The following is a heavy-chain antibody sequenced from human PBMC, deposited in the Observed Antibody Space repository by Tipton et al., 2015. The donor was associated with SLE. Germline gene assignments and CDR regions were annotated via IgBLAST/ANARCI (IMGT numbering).Heavy chain of an antibody. D-gene: IGHD6-6*01. J-gene: IGHJ2*01. Sequence: TLSLTCTVSGGSISSSSYYWGWIRQPPGKGLEWIGEINHSGSTNYNPSLKSRVTISLDTSKNQFSLKLTSVTAADTADTAVYYCARETSEGYFDLWGRGTLVTASS. CDR2: INHSGST. CDR3: ARETSEGYFDL. V-gene: IGHV4-39*07. CDR1: GGSISSSSYY.